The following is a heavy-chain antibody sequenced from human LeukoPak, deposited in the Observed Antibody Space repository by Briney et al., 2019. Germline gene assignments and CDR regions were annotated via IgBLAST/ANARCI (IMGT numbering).Heavy chain of an antibody. V-gene: IGHV3-30*03. CDR3: ATAYSSGWYYFDY. D-gene: IGHD6-19*01. CDR2: ISYDGSNK. Sequence: PGGSLRLSCAASGFTFSSYGMHWVRQAPGKGLEWVAVISYDGSNKYYADSVKGRFTISRDNSKNTLYLQMNSLRAEDTAVYYCATAYSSGWYYFDYWGQGTLVTVSS. J-gene: IGHJ4*02. CDR1: GFTFSSYG.